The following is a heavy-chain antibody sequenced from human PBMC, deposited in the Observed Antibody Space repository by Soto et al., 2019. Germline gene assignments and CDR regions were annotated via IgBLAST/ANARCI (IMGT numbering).Heavy chain of an antibody. CDR3: ARGPETYYMDV. CDR2: IFNSGST. V-gene: IGHV4-59*01. CDR1: GGSISNYF. J-gene: IGHJ6*03. Sequence: QVQLQESGPGLVKSSETLSLTCRVSGGSISNYFWSWIRQPPGKRLEWIGYIFNSGSTIYSPSLKSRVTLTLDTSKNQFSLRLGSVTVADTAIYYCARGPETYYMDVWGKGTTVTVSS.